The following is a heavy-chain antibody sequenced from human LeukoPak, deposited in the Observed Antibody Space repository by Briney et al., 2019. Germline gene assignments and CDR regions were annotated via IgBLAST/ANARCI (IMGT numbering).Heavy chain of an antibody. V-gene: IGHV4-39*07. Sequence: SETLSLTCTVSGGSISSSSYYWGWIRQPPGKGLEWIGEINHSGSTNYNPSLKSRVTISVDTSKNQFSLKLSSVTAEDTAVYYCARDLYPGYWGQGTLVTVSS. CDR1: GGSISSSSYY. D-gene: IGHD3-16*01. CDR2: INHSGST. CDR3: ARDLYPGY. J-gene: IGHJ4*02.